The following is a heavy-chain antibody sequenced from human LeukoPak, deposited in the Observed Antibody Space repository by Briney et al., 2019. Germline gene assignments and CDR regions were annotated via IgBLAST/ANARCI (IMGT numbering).Heavy chain of an antibody. CDR1: GDSISSNNW. D-gene: IGHD5-24*01. CDR3: AREDGYNEEFDY. J-gene: IGHJ4*02. CDR2: IYHSGST. Sequence: PSETLSLTCAVSGDSISSNNWWIWVRQPPGKGLEWIGEIYHSGSTNYNPSLKSRVTISVDKSTNQFSLKLNSVTAADTAVYYCAREDGYNEEFDYWGQGTLVTVSS. V-gene: IGHV4-4*02.